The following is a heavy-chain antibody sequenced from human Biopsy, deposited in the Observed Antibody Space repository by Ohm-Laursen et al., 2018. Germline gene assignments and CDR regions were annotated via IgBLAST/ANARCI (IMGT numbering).Heavy chain of an antibody. D-gene: IGHD2-8*02. CDR3: ARDRIAYCTATSCDNFGLDV. CDR1: SASINLYY. CDR2: INHSGHT. V-gene: IGHV4-59*01. Sequence: PGTLSLTCTVSSASINLYYWGWIRQSPGKGLEWIGYINHSGHTNYNPSLKSRLTMSVDTSKNQFSLKLTSVTAADTAVYYCARDRIAYCTATSCDNFGLDVWGQGTMVTVSS. J-gene: IGHJ6*02.